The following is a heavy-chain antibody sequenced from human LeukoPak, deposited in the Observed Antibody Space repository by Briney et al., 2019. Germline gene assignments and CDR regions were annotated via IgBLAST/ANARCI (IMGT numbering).Heavy chain of an antibody. CDR1: GFTFSSQA. CDR2: ISGSGGST. V-gene: IGHV3-23*01. Sequence: GSLRLSCAASGFTFSSQAMSWVRQAPGKGLKWVSTISGSGGSTYYADSVKGRFTISRDNSKNTLYLQMNSLRAEDTAVYYCAKGYGWETVWSQFDYWGQGILVTVSS. CDR3: AKGYGWETVWSQFDY. D-gene: IGHD1-26*01. J-gene: IGHJ4*02.